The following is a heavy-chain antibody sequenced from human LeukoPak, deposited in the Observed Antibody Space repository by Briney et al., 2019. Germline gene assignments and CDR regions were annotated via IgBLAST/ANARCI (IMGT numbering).Heavy chain of an antibody. CDR1: GGSISSGDYY. J-gene: IGHJ4*02. Sequence: SQTLSLTCTVSGGSISSGDYYWSWIRQPPGKGLEWIGYIYYSGSTYYNPSLKSRVTISVDTSKNQFSLKLSSVTAADTAVYYCARVGDCSSTSCSNWGRGILVTVSS. CDR2: IYYSGST. CDR3: ARVGDCSSTSCSN. V-gene: IGHV4-30-4*08. D-gene: IGHD2-2*01.